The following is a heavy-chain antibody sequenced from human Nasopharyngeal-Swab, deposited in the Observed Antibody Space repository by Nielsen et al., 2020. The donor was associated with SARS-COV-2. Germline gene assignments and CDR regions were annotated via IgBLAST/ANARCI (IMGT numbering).Heavy chain of an antibody. D-gene: IGHD3-16*02. CDR2: INHSGST. V-gene: IGHV4-34*01. CDR3: ARPHLPRYDYVWGSYRYVDAFDI. CDR1: GGSFSGYY. J-gene: IGHJ3*02. Sequence: SETLSLTCAVYGGSFSGYYWSWIRQPPGKWLEWIGEINHSGSTNYNPSLKSRVTISVDTSKNQFSLKLSSVTAADTAVYYCARPHLPRYDYVWGSYRYVDAFDIWGQGTMVTVSS.